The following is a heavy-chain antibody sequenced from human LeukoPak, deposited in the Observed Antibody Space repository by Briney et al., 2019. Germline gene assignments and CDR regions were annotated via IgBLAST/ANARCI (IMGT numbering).Heavy chain of an antibody. J-gene: IGHJ4*02. Sequence: SETLSLTCTVSGGSISSSSFYWGWIRQPPGKGLEWIGSIYYSGSTYYNPSLKSRVTIFVDTSKNQFSLNLNSVTAADTALYYCARHGGSSGWYHFDYWGQGTLVTVSS. D-gene: IGHD6-13*01. CDR2: IYYSGST. CDR1: GGSISSSSFY. V-gene: IGHV4-39*01. CDR3: ARHGGSSGWYHFDY.